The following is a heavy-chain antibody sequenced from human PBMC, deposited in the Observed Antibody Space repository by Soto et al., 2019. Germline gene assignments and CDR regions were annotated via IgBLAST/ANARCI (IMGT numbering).Heavy chain of an antibody. CDR2: ISGDGVTT. Sequence: EVQLVESGGDLVQRGGSLRLSCAASGFPFSSDWMHWVRHTQGKGLDWVARISGDGVTTYYADSVTGRFTVSRDNATNALSLQISGLRAEDTAVYYCAREYYGLLTGYYTDYWGQGTLVAVSS. CDR3: AREYYGLLTGYYTDY. CDR1: GFPFSSDW. V-gene: IGHV3-74*01. D-gene: IGHD3-9*01. J-gene: IGHJ4*02.